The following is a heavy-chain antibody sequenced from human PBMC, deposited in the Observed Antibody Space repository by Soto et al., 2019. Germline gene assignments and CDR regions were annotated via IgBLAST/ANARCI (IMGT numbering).Heavy chain of an antibody. CDR3: AGFGYDWNGWD. D-gene: IGHD1-20*01. CDR2: INTDGTYT. V-gene: IGHV3-74*01. J-gene: IGHJ4*02. Sequence: EMQLAESGGGLVQPGGSLRLSCVASGLSFRNYWVHWVRQAPGKGLEWVSRINTDGTYTSNADPVKGRFTISRDNAKNTLYLQMNSLRVEDTAVYFCAGFGYDWNGWDWGPGTLVTVSS. CDR1: GLSFRNYW.